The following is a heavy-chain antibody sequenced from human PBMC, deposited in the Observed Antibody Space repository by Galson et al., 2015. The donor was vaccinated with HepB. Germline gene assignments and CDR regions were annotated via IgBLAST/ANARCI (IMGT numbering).Heavy chain of an antibody. CDR2: ISSSSSTI. Sequence: SLRLSCAASGFTFSSYAMSWVRQAPGKGLEWVSAISSSSSTIYYADSVKGRFTISRDNAKNSLYLQMNSLRAEDTAVYYCASDSSSWYWGFDYWGQGTLVTVSS. D-gene: IGHD6-13*01. V-gene: IGHV3-48*01. CDR1: GFTFSSYA. J-gene: IGHJ4*02. CDR3: ASDSSSWYWGFDY.